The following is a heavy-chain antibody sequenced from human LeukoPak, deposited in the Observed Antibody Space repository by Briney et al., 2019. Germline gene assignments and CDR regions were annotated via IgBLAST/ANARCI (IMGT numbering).Heavy chain of an antibody. CDR1: GGSISSYY. Sequence: SETLSLTCTVSGGSISSYYWSWIRQPAGKGLEWIGRIYTSGSTNYNPSLKSRVTMSVDTSKNQFSLKLSSVTAADTAVYYCARELRYFDWLYFDYWGQGTLVTVSS. J-gene: IGHJ4*02. CDR3: ARELRYFDWLYFDY. CDR2: IYTSGST. D-gene: IGHD3-9*01. V-gene: IGHV4-4*07.